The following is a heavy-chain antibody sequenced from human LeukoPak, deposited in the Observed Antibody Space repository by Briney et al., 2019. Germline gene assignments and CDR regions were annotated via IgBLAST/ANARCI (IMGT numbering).Heavy chain of an antibody. D-gene: IGHD6-19*01. CDR2: ISTSGSTI. J-gene: IGHJ4*01. Sequence: GGSLTLSCTASGFPFSSCAKNRVRQAPGKGLDWVSYISTSGSTIHYADSVRGRFTISRDNAKNSLYLQMNSLRDEDTAVYYCARVESVIAVAGIQYWGRVILFTVSS. CDR3: ARVESVIAVAGIQY. CDR1: GFPFSSCA. V-gene: IGHV3-48*03.